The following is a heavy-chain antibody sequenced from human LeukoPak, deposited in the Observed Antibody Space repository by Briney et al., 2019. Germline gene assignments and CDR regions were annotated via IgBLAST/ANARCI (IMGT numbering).Heavy chain of an antibody. J-gene: IGHJ4*02. CDR1: GFSVSSFG. V-gene: IGHV3-23*01. CDR3: ARAAGYYFDY. Sequence: GGSLRLSCAVSGFSVSSFGMSWVRQAPGKGLEWISAISLNGETTWYTDSVKGRFTISRDNAKNSLYLQMDSLRAEDTAVYYCARAAGYYFDYWGQGSLVTVSS. CDR2: ISLNGETT.